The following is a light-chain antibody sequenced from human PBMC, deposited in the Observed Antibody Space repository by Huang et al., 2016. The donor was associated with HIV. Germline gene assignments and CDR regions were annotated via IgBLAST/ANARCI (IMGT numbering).Light chain of an antibody. CDR3: QQYLLSPRT. CDR1: RSVLFPSNSQNY. Sequence: DIVMTQSPDYLPVSLGARATINCKSSRSVLFPSNSQNYVAWYQQRAGQPPRLLIYWASTRASGVPDRFTGSGSGTDFTLTISSLQAEDVAIYYCQQYLLSPRTFGPGTKVDIK. CDR2: WAS. J-gene: IGKJ3*01. V-gene: IGKV4-1*01.